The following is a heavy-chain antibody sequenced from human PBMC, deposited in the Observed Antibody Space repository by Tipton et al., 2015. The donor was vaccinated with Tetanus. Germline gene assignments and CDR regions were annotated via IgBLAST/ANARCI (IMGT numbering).Heavy chain of an antibody. CDR1: GFTFSSYW. J-gene: IGHJ6*02. CDR2: INSDGSST. CDR3: AREGSSYSYYYYYYGMDV. Sequence: SLRLSCAASGFTFSSYWMHWVRQAPGKGLVWVSRINSDGSSTSYADSVKGRFTISRDNAKNSLYLQMNSLRAEDTAVYYCAREGSSYSYYYYYYGMDVWGQGTTVTVSS. V-gene: IGHV3-74*01. D-gene: IGHD6-6*01.